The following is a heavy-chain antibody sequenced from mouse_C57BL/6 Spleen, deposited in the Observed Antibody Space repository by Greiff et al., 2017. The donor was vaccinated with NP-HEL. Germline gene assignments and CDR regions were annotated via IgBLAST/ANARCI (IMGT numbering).Heavy chain of an antibody. CDR3: ARSGRIYYGSSYFDY. J-gene: IGHJ2*01. D-gene: IGHD1-1*01. Sequence: EVKLQESGPELVKPGASVKMSCKASGYTFTDYNMHWVKQSHGKSLEWIGYINPNNGGTSYNQKFKGKATLTVNKSSSTAYMELRSLTSEDSAVYYCARSGRIYYGSSYFDYWGQGTTLTVSS. CDR2: INPNNGGT. V-gene: IGHV1-22*01. CDR1: GYTFTDYN.